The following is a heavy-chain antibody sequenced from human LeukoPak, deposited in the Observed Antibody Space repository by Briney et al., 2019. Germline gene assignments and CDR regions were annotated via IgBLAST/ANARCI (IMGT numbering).Heavy chain of an antibody. D-gene: IGHD5-24*01. CDR2: IYYRGSI. Sequence: SETLSLTCTVSGGSISSYYWSWIRQPPGKGLEWIGYIYYRGSIKYNPSLKSRVSISVDTSKNQFSLKLSSVTAADTAVYYCARGAGAGYNLQPFDYWGQGTLVTVSS. CDR3: ARGAGAGYNLQPFDY. J-gene: IGHJ4*02. CDR1: GGSISSYY. V-gene: IGHV4-59*08.